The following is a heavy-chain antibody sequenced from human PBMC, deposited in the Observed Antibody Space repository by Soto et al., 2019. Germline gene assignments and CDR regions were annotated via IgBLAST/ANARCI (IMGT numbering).Heavy chain of an antibody. J-gene: IGHJ4*02. CDR3: ARHTAGPFDS. CDR2: IYYSGST. V-gene: IGHV4-39*01. Sequence: PSETLSLTCTVSGGSISSSSYYWGWIRQPPGKGLEWIGSIYYSGSTNDNPSLKSRVTIYVDTSKNQFSLKLTSVTAADAAVYSCARHTAGPFDSWGQGTLVTVSS. CDR1: GGSISSSSYY. D-gene: IGHD5-18*01.